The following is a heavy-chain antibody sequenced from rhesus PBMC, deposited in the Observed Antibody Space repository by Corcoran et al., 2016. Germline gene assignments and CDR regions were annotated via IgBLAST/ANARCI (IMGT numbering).Heavy chain of an antibody. Sequence: QVQLQESGPGVVKPSETLSLTCAVSGGSISSYWWGWIRTPPGKGLDWIGQIDGGRRSARDNPSLTGRVTISSDTSKNRCSLKLSSVTAADTAVYYCAKKRSGHFDYWGQGVLVTVSS. J-gene: IGHJ4*01. V-gene: IGHV4-147*01. CDR1: GGSISSYW. D-gene: IGHD3-9*01. CDR3: AKKRSGHFDY. CDR2: IDGGRRSA.